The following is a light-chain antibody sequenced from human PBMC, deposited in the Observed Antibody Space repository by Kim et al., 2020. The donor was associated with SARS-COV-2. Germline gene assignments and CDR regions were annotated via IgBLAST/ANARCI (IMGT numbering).Light chain of an antibody. CDR3: QQYGSSPPYT. J-gene: IGKJ2*01. V-gene: IGKV3-20*01. Sequence: SSGERAALSCSASQSVSSSYLAWYQQKPGQAPRLLIYDASSRATGIPDRFSGSGSGTDFTLTISRLEPEDVAVYYCQQYGSSPPYTFGQGTKLEI. CDR1: QSVSSSY. CDR2: DAS.